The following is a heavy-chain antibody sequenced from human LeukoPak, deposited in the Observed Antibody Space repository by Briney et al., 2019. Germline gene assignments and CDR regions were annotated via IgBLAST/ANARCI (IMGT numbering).Heavy chain of an antibody. Sequence: SETLSLTCTVSGGSISGYYWSWIRQPAGKGLEWIGRIYTSGSTNYNPSLKSRVTMSVDTSKNQFSLKLSSVTAADTAVYYCARGIRGSYRDYYYYYYMDVWGKGTTVTVSS. D-gene: IGHD1-26*01. V-gene: IGHV4-4*07. CDR3: ARGIRGSYRDYYYYYYMDV. J-gene: IGHJ6*03. CDR1: GGSISGYY. CDR2: IYTSGST.